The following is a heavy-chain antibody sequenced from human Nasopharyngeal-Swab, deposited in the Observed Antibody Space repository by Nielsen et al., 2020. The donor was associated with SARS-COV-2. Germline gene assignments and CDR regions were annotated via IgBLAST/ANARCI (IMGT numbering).Heavy chain of an antibody. Sequence: GGSLRLSCAASGFTFSSYAMHWVRQAPGKGLEWVAVISYDGSNKYHADSVKGRFTISRDNSKNTLYLQMNSLRAEDTAVYYCARDLGTLGLDPWGQGTLVTVSS. CDR2: ISYDGSNK. J-gene: IGHJ5*02. CDR3: ARDLGTLGLDP. D-gene: IGHD1-14*01. CDR1: GFTFSSYA. V-gene: IGHV3-30*14.